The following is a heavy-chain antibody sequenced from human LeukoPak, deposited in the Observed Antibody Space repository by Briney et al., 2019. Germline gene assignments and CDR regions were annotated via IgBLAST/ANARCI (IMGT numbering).Heavy chain of an antibody. D-gene: IGHD6-13*01. CDR2: ISSSGSTI. J-gene: IGHJ4*02. CDR1: GFTFSSYE. Sequence: GGSLRLSCAASGFTFSSYEMNWVRQAPGKGLEWVSYISSSGSTIYYADSVKGRFTISRDNAKNSLYLQMNSLKTEDTAVYYCTTGRSSSWPDYWGQGTLVTVSS. CDR3: TTGRSSSWPDY. V-gene: IGHV3-48*03.